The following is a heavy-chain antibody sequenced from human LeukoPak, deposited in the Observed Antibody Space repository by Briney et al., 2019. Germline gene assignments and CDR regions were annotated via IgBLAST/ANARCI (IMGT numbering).Heavy chain of an antibody. Sequence: GGSLRLSCAAPGITFSSYALTWVRQAPGKGLEWVSAISGSGVNTYYADSVKGRFTISRDNSKNTVYLQMNSLRAEDTAVFYCARSRYSNSWLFDYWGQGTLVTVSS. J-gene: IGHJ4*02. D-gene: IGHD6-13*01. V-gene: IGHV3-23*01. CDR2: ISGSGVNT. CDR3: ARSRYSNSWLFDY. CDR1: GITFSSYA.